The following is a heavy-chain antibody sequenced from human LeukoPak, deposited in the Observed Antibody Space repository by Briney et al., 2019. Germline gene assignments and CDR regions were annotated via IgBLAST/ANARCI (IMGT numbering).Heavy chain of an antibody. J-gene: IGHJ6*03. CDR3: ARGPQGYYGSGSYYRYYYYYMDV. CDR1: GGTFSSYA. CDR2: IIPIFGTA. V-gene: IGHV1-69*13. D-gene: IGHD3-10*01. Sequence: SVKVSCKASGGTFSSYAISWVRQAPGQGLEWMGGIIPIFGTANYAQKFQGRVTITADESTSTAYMELSSLRSEDTAVYYCARGPQGYYGSGSYYRYYYYYMDVWGKGTTVTVSS.